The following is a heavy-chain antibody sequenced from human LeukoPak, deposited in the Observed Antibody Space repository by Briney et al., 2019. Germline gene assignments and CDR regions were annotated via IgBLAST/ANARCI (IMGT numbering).Heavy chain of an antibody. CDR3: ATRGREGVVIRYYFDY. CDR2: FDPEDGET. V-gene: IGHV1-24*01. J-gene: IGHJ4*02. D-gene: IGHD3-3*01. Sequence: ASVKVSCKVSGYTLTELSMHWVRQAPGNGLEWTGGFDPEDGETIYAQKFQGRVTMTEDTSTDTAYMELSSLRSEDTAVYYCATRGREGVVIRYYFDYWDQGTLVTVSS. CDR1: GYTLTELS.